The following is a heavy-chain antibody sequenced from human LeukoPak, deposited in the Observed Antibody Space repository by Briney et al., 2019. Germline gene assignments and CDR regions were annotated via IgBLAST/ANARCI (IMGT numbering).Heavy chain of an antibody. D-gene: IGHD2-2*01. CDR2: FDPEDGET. CDR1: GYTLTELS. J-gene: IGHJ4*02. V-gene: IGHV1-24*01. Sequence: KPGASVKVSCKVSGYTLTELSMHWVRQALGKGIAWMGGFDPEDGETIYAQKFQGRVTMAEDTSTDTAYMELSSLRSEDTAVYYCATGMYCSSTSCYPFDYWGQGTLVTVSS. CDR3: ATGMYCSSTSCYPFDY.